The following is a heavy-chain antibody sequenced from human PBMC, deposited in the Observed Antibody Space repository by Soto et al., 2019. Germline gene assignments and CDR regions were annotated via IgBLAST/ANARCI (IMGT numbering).Heavy chain of an antibody. V-gene: IGHV4-59*08. J-gene: IGHJ3*01. D-gene: IGHD5-12*01. CDR2: MYDSGYT. CDR3: ARRPGYGNAFDV. Sequence: SETLSLTCNVSGGSISGYYWNWVRQPPGKGLEWIGYMYDSGYTNYNPSLKSRLTISVDTSKNQFSLRLGSVTAADTAVYYCARRPGYGNAFDVWGRGTVVTVSS. CDR1: GGSISGYY.